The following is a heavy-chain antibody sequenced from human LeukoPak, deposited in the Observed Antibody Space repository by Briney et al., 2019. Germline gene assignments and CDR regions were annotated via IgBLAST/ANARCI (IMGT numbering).Heavy chain of an antibody. V-gene: IGHV3-23*01. CDR1: GFTFNNYA. CDR3: ANGKQSWLEALDI. CDR2: FSGSGGT. J-gene: IGHJ3*02. Sequence: GGSLRLSCAASGFTFNNYAMNWVRQAPGKGLEWVSTFSGSGGTFYAASVKGRFTISRDNSKNTLYPEMNSLRAEDTAIYYCANGKQSWLEALDIWGQGTMVTVS. D-gene: IGHD3-10*01.